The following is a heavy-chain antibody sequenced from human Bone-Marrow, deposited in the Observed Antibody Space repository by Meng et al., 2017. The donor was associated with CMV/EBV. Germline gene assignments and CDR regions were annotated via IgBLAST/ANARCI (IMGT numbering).Heavy chain of an antibody. V-gene: IGHV1-69*05. CDR3: ARDRSMFDTVTYIYHDYAMDV. J-gene: IGHJ6*01. CDR2: IIPMFKTP. D-gene: IGHD4-17*01. CDR1: EATFKSYA. Sequence: SVKVSCKTSEATFKSYAINWVRLSPGQGLEWMGGIIPMFKTPTYAQNFQGRITITTDEFRSTAYMELRGLRSDDTALYFCARDRSMFDTVTYIYHDYAMDVWGQGTTVTGYS.